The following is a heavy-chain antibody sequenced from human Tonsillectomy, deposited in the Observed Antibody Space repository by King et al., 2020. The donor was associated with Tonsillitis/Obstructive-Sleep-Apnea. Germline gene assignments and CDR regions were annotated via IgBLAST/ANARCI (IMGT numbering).Heavy chain of an antibody. Sequence: VQLVECGGGLVQPGGSLRLSCAASGFTFSSYSMNWVRQAPGKGLEWVSYISSSSSTIYYADSVKGRFTISRDNAKNSLYLQMNSLRDEDTAVYYCARSPGGSIAVGEGDAFDIWGQGTMVTVSS. CDR2: ISSSSSTI. CDR3: ARSPGGSIAVGEGDAFDI. CDR1: GFTFSSYS. J-gene: IGHJ3*02. D-gene: IGHD6-19*01. V-gene: IGHV3-48*02.